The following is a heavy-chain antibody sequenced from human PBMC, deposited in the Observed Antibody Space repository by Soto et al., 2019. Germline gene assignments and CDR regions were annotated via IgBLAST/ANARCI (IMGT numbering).Heavy chain of an antibody. CDR2: ISWHSGNI. CDR3: VKASDYGEREGWFDS. D-gene: IGHD4-17*01. V-gene: IGHV3-9*01. CDR1: GFMFDDYA. Sequence: EVHLVEAGGGLVQPGRSLRLSCGASGFMFDDYAMHWVRQPPGKGLEWVSGISWHSGNIGYADSVKGRFTISRDNAKSSLYLQMNSLRPEDTALYFCVKASDYGEREGWFDSWGQGTLVTVSS. J-gene: IGHJ5*01.